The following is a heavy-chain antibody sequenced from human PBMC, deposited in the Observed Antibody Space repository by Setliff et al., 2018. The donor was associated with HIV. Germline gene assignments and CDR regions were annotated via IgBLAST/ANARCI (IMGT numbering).Heavy chain of an antibody. V-gene: IGHV4-39*01. CDR3: ARHSPSDY. CDR2: ISYTGST. CDR1: GGSINRSNYY. Sequence: SETLSLTCTVPGGSINRSNYYWGWIRQPPGKGLEWLGTISYTGSTYYNPSLKSRVSISVDRSKNHFSPRLSSVTAADTAVYYCARHSPSDYWGQGTLVTVSS. J-gene: IGHJ4*02.